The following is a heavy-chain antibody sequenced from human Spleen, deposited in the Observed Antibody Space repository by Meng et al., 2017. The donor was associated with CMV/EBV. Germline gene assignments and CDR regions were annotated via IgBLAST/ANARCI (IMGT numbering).Heavy chain of an antibody. J-gene: IGHJ4*02. V-gene: IGHV1-18*01. D-gene: IGHD6-6*01. CDR1: GYTFTSYG. CDR2: ISAYNGNT. Sequence: ASVKVSCKASGYTFTSYGISWVRQAPGQGLEWMGWISAYNGNTKYAQKLQGRVTMTTDTSASTAYMELKSLRSDDTAVYYCAKRTSNSSPFDYWGQGTLVTVSS. CDR3: AKRTSNSSPFDY.